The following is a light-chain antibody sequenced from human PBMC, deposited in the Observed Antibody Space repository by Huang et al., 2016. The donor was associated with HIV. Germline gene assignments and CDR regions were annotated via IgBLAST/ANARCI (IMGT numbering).Light chain of an antibody. CDR3: QQYFDVPWT. CDR2: WAS. CDR1: QSLLFRSNNKNY. Sequence: IVMTQSPDSLAVSLGETATINCKSSQSLLFRSNNKNYLAWYQQKPGQPPTLLMSWASTRGSGVPSRFSGGGSGTDFTLTISSLQAEDVAVYFCQQYFDVPWTFVRGTKVEIK. J-gene: IGKJ1*01. V-gene: IGKV4-1*01.